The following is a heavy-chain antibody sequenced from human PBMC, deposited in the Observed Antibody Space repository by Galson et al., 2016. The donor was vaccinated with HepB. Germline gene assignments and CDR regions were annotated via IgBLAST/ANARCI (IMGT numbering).Heavy chain of an antibody. CDR3: ARGEMLDM. CDR1: GYTFNSFG. CDR2: ISAYQGNT. J-gene: IGHJ3*02. Sequence: SGKVSCKASGYTFNSFGSSWVRQAPGQGLEWMGWISAYQGNTSSAQKLQGRVTMTTDTSTSTSYMELRSLRSDDTAVYYCARGEMLDMWGQGTMVTVSS. V-gene: IGHV1-18*01. D-gene: IGHD5-24*01.